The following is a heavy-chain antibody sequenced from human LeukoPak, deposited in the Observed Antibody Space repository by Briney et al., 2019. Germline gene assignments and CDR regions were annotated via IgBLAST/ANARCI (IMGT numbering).Heavy chain of an antibody. CDR3: AKGGFWSGYYKTPPYYYYYYMDV. V-gene: IGHV3-43*02. CDR2: ISGDGGST. J-gene: IGHJ6*03. Sequence: GGSLRLSCAASGFTFDDYAMHWVRQAPEKGLEWVSLISGDGGSTYYADSVKGRFTISRDNSKNSLYLQMNSLRTEDTALYYCAKGGFWSGYYKTPPYYYYYYMDVWGKGTTVTVSS. D-gene: IGHD3-3*01. CDR1: GFTFDDYA.